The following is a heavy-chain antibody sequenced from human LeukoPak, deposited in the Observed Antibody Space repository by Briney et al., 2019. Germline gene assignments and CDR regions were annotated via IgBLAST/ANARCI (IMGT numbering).Heavy chain of an antibody. CDR3: ARDGDYDYVWGSYRAFDY. D-gene: IGHD3-16*02. CDR1: GDSLIRNFYY. V-gene: IGHV4-61*01. CDR2: IYYSGST. Sequence: SETLSLTCTVSGDSLIRNFYYWGWIRQPPGKGLEWIGYIYYSGSTNYNPSLKSRVTISVDTSKNQFSLKLSSVTAADTAVYYCARDGDYDYVWGSYRAFDYWGQGTLVTVSS. J-gene: IGHJ4*02.